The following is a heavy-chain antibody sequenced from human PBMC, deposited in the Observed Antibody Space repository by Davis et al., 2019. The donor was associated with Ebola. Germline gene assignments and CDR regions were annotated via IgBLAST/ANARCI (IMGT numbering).Heavy chain of an antibody. Sequence: GESLKISCKGSGYRFTSYWIAWVRQMPGRGLDWMAIVYPGDSRTRYSPSFQGQVSVSVDKSVATAYLQWGSLKASDTAMYYCVRTDSDGYAFAYWGQGTVVTVSS. D-gene: IGHD3-22*01. CDR1: GYRFTSYW. V-gene: IGHV5-51*01. J-gene: IGHJ4*02. CDR3: VRTDSDGYAFAY. CDR2: VYPGDSRT.